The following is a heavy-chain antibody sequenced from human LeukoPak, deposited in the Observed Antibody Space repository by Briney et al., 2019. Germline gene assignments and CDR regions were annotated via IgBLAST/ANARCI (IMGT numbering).Heavy chain of an antibody. CDR1: GGSIGSRNYY. J-gene: IGHJ1*01. CDR3: ARXXXXXXXXXX. CDR2: IYYSGST. V-gene: IGHV4-39*01. Sequence: SETLSLTCTVSGGSIGSRNYYWGWIRQTPGKGLEWIGNIYYSGSTYYNPSLKSRLTISVDTPRNQFSLNLRSVTAADTGVYYCARXXXXXXXXXXWGQGILVTVSS.